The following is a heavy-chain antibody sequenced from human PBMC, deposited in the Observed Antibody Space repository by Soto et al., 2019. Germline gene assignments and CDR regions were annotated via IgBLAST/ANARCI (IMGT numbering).Heavy chain of an antibody. Sequence: GGSLRLSCAASGFTFSSYAMHWVRQAPGKGLEWVAVISYDGSNKYYADSVKGRFTIPRDNSKNTLYLQMNSLRAEDTAVYYCARDRDGRYCSSTSCYAVGGMDVWGQGTTVTVSS. CDR3: ARDRDGRYCSSTSCYAVGGMDV. CDR1: GFTFSSYA. D-gene: IGHD2-2*01. V-gene: IGHV3-30*04. CDR2: ISYDGSNK. J-gene: IGHJ6*02.